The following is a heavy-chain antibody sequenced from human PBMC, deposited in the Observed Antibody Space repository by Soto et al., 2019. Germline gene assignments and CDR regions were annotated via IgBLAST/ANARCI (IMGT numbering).Heavy chain of an antibody. CDR1: RFTFGYYA. CDR3: TRDGIAVAGTGSH. CDR2: IRSKAYGGTT. J-gene: IGHJ4*02. D-gene: IGHD6-19*01. V-gene: IGHV3-49*04. Sequence: GGSLRLSCTASRFTFGYYAMSWVRQAPAKGLELVGFIRSKAYGGTTEYAASVKGRFTISRDDSKNIAYLQMNSLKTEDRAVYYCTRDGIAVAGTGSHWGQGTLVTVS.